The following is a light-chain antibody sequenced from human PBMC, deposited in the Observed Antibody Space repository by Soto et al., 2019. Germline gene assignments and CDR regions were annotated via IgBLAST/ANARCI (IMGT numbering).Light chain of an antibody. CDR2: DAS. V-gene: IGKV1-5*01. CDR3: LQHNNYPWT. J-gene: IGKJ1*01. CDR1: QSISSW. Sequence: DIQVSQSLSTVSAYVGDRVTITCRASQSISSWLAWYQQKPGKAPKLLSYDASSLESGFPSRFSGSGFGTEFTLTISGLQPEEFATYYCLQHNNYPWTFGQGTKVDIK.